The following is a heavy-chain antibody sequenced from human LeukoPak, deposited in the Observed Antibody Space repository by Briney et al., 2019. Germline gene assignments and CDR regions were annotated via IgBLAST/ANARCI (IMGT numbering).Heavy chain of an antibody. CDR1: GFTFSSYE. J-gene: IGHJ4*02. Sequence: GGSLRLSCAASGFTFSSYEMNWVRQAPGKGLEWVSYISSSGSTIYYADSVKGRFTISRDNDKNSLYLQMNSLRAEDTAVYYCARDLSGSYYGGSFDYWGQGTLVTVSS. CDR3: ARDLSGSYYGGSFDY. CDR2: ISSSGSTI. D-gene: IGHD1-26*01. V-gene: IGHV3-48*03.